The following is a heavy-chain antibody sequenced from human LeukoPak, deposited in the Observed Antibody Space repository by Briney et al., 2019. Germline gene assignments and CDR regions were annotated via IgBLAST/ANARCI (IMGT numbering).Heavy chain of an antibody. Sequence: GGSLRLSCAASGFTFSSYSMNWVRQAPGKGLEWVSSISSSSSYIYYADSVKGRFTISRDNAKNSLYLQMNSLRAEDTAVYYCARGRYCSGGSCYSPYYFGYWGQGTLVTVSS. D-gene: IGHD2-15*01. CDR1: GFTFSSYS. J-gene: IGHJ4*02. CDR2: ISSSSSYI. V-gene: IGHV3-21*01. CDR3: ARGRYCSGGSCYSPYYFGY.